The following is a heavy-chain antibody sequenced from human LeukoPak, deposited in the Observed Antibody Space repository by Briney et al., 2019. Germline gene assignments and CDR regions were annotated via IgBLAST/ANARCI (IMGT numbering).Heavy chain of an antibody. CDR2: FDPEDGET. CDR3: ATGLPGYSSSWPTYYFDY. Sequence: ASVKVSCKVSGYTLTELSMHWVRQAPGKGLEWMGGFDPEDGETIYAQKFQGGVTMTEDTSTDTAYMELSSLRSEDTAVYYCATGLPGYSSSWPTYYFDYWGQGTLVTVSS. V-gene: IGHV1-24*01. J-gene: IGHJ4*02. CDR1: GYTLTELS. D-gene: IGHD6-6*01.